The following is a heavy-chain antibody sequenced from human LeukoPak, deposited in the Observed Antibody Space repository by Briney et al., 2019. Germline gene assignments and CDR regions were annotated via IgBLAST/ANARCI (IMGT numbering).Heavy chain of an antibody. D-gene: IGHD3-22*01. CDR2: IKQDGSEK. CDR3: ARDTYNYDTSGYGLGY. CDR1: GFTLKNYW. Sequence: GGSLRLSCAASGFTLKNYWMSWVRQAPGKGLEWVANIKQDGSEKNYADSVKGRFTISRDNAKNSLYLQVSSLRAEDTAVYYCARDTYNYDTSGYGLGYWGQGTLVTVSS. V-gene: IGHV3-7*01. J-gene: IGHJ4*02.